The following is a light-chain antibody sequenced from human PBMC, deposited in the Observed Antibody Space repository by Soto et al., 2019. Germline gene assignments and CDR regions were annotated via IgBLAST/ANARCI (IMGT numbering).Light chain of an antibody. J-gene: IGLJ1*01. CDR2: DVS. CDR3: CSYAGTYTFYV. CDR1: SSDVGGYNY. Sequence: QSALTQPRSVSGSPGQSVTISCTGTSSDVGGYNYVSWYQQYPRTAPKLMIYDVSLRPSVVPDRFSGSKSGNTASLTISGLQAEDEADYYCCSYAGTYTFYVFGSGTKLTVL. V-gene: IGLV2-11*01.